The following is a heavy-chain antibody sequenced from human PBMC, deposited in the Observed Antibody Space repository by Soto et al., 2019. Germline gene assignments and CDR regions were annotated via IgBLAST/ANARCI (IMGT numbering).Heavy chain of an antibody. D-gene: IGHD2-15*01. CDR1: RFTFSTYA. CDR3: AKSLFGGPDI. CDR2: ISGGGGDT. V-gene: IGHV3-23*01. Sequence: PGGSLRLSCAASRFTFSTYAMSWVRQAPGKGLEWVSGISGGGGDTSYADSVRGRFTCSRDNSKNTLYLQMNSLRAEDTALYYCAKSLFGGPDIWGQGTMVTVS. J-gene: IGHJ3*02.